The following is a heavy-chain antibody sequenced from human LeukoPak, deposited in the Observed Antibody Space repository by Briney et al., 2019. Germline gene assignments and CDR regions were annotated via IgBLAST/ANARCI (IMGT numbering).Heavy chain of an antibody. CDR2: INHSGST. J-gene: IGHJ4*02. D-gene: IGHD3-10*01. CDR3: ARGPYYFGSGTDYNRFSVVY. Sequence: PSETLSPTCAVYGESFSGYYWSWIRQPPGKGLEWIGEINHSGSTNYNPSLKSRVTISIDTSKSQFSLKLSSVTAADTAVYYCARGPYYFGSGTDYNRFSVVYWGQGILVTVSS. CDR1: GESFSGYY. V-gene: IGHV4-34*01.